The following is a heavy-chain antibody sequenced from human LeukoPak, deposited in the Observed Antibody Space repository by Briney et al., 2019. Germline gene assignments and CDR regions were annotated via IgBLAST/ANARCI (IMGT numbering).Heavy chain of an antibody. D-gene: IGHD4-23*01. CDR1: GGTFISYA. J-gene: IGHJ4*02. CDR3: ARLYGGETEFDY. Sequence: ASVKVSCKASGGTFISYAISWVRQAPGQGLEWMGGIIPIFGTANYAQKLQGRVTMTTDTSTSTAYMELRSLRSDDTAVYYCARLYGGETEFDYWGQGTLVTVSS. CDR2: IIPIFGTA. V-gene: IGHV1-69*05.